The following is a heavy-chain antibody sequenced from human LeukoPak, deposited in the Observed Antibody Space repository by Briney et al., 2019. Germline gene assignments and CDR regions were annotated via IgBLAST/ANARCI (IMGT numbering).Heavy chain of an antibody. CDR1: GFTFSSYW. CDR2: IKQDGSEK. J-gene: IGHJ4*02. V-gene: IGHV3-7*01. Sequence: PGGSLRLSCAASGFTFSSYWMSWVRQAPGKGLEWVANIKQDGSEKYYVDSVKGRFTISRDNAKNSLYLQMNSLRAEDTAVYYCAREKLDHVWGSYRYGCFDYWGQGTLVTVSS. D-gene: IGHD3-16*02. CDR3: AREKLDHVWGSYRYGCFDY.